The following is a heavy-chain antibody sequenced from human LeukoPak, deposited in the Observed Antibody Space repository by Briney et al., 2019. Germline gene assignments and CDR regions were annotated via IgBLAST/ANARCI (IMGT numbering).Heavy chain of an antibody. D-gene: IGHD5-18*01. J-gene: IGHJ5*02. CDR1: GFTFSTFA. V-gene: IGHV3-23*01. CDR2: IFPSGGEI. Sequence: GGSLRLSCAASGFTFSTFAMIWVRQPPGKGLEWVSSIFPSGGEIHYADSVRGRFTISRDNSKSTLSLRMNSLRAEDTAIYYCVTYRQVMLPFEAWGQGTLVTVSS. CDR3: VTYRQVMLPFEA.